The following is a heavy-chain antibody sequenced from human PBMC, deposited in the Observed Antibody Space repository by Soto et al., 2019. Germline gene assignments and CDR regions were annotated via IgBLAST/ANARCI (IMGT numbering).Heavy chain of an antibody. J-gene: IGHJ6*02. CDR1: GYAFTGYY. CDR2: INPNSGGT. Sequence: ASVKVSCKASGYAFTGYYMHWVRQAPGQGLEWMGWINPNSGGTNYAQKFQGWVTMTRDTSISTAYMELSRLRSDDTAVYYCARGLHSNTRIYGMDVWSQGTTVTVSS. D-gene: IGHD6-13*01. CDR3: ARGLHSNTRIYGMDV. V-gene: IGHV1-2*04.